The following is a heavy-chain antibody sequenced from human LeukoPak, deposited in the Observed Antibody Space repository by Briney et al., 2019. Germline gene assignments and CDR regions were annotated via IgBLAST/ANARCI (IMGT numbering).Heavy chain of an antibody. CDR2: IYSDGST. J-gene: IGHJ1*01. CDR3: VRDLT. Sequence: GGSLRLSCAASGFTVSHNYMSWLRQAPGKGPEWVSVIYSDGSTYYADSEKGRFTISRDNAKNTVYLQMNSLRAEDTAVYYCVRDLTWGQGTLVTVSS. CDR1: GFTVSHNY. V-gene: IGHV3-53*01.